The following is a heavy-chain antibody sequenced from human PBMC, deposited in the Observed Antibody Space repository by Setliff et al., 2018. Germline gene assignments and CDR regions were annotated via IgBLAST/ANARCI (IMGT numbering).Heavy chain of an antibody. CDR2: IWDDGVKK. J-gene: IGHJ4*02. CDR1: GFTFSTYR. CDR3: ARTCSGNGCYAGLES. V-gene: IGHV3-33*08. D-gene: IGHD2-15*01. Sequence: PGGSLRLSCAASGFTFSTYRMHWVRQAPGKGLEWVAVIWDDGVKKYHADSVKGRFTISRDNSKNTLYLQMNSLRPEDTAVYYCARTCSGNGCYAGLESWGQGTPVTVSS.